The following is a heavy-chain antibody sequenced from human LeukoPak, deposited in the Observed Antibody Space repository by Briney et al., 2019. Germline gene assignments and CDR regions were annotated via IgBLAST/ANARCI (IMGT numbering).Heavy chain of an antibody. J-gene: IGHJ4*02. CDR3: ARDQRRDYGDYFDN. CDR1: GDSISSYF. V-gene: IGHV4-59*01. Sequence: SETLSLTCTVSGDSISSYFWSWIRQSPGKGLEWIGYTHYSGNTSYNPSLTSRVTISLDTSKNQFYLKLSSVTASDTAFYYCARDQRRDYGDYFDNWGQGTQVTVSS. D-gene: IGHD3-16*01. CDR2: THYSGNT.